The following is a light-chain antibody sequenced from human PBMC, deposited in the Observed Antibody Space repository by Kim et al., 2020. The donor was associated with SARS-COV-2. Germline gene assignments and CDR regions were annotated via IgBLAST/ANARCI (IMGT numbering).Light chain of an antibody. J-gene: IGKJ5*01. V-gene: IGKV4-1*01. CDR1: RSVLYSSNSKNY. CDR2: WAS. Sequence: DIVMTQSPDSLAVSLGERATINCKSSRSVLYSSNSKNYLAWYQQKPGQPPKLLIYWASTRESGVPDRFSGSGSGTDFTLTISSLQAEDVAVYYCQQYYTTPPTFGQGTRLEIK. CDR3: QQYYTTPPT.